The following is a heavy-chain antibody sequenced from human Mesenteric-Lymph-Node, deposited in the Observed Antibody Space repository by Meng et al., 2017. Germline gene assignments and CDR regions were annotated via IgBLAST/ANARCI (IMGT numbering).Heavy chain of an antibody. Sequence: GESLKISCAASGFTFGSYAMNWVRQAPGKGLEWVSAISGSGRSAYYAASVRGRFTISRDNSKNTLYLQMNSLRAEDTAVYYCAKELTIFGVVIEPFDYWGQGTLVTVSS. CDR3: AKELTIFGVVIEPFDY. D-gene: IGHD3-3*01. CDR1: GFTFGSYA. V-gene: IGHV3-23*01. J-gene: IGHJ4*02. CDR2: ISGSGRSA.